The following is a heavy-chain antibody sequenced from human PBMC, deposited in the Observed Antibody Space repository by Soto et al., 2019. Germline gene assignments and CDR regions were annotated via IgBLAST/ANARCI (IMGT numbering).Heavy chain of an antibody. D-gene: IGHD5-18*01. CDR3: TSWIQLIDD. Sequence: PSETLSLTCSVPGGSVSSSSYYWGWIRQPPGKGLEWLGIIYYSGSTYYNPSLESRVTISMDTFKNQFSLELTSVTAADTAVYYCTSWIQLIDDWGHGTLVTVSS. CDR2: IYYSGST. V-gene: IGHV4-39*01. J-gene: IGHJ4*01. CDR1: GGSVSSSSYY.